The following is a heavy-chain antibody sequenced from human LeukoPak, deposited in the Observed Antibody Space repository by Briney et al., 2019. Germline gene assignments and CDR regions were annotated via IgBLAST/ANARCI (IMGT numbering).Heavy chain of an antibody. Sequence: GGSLRLSCVASGFTFSRYWMIWVRQAPGKGLEWVSVIYSGGSTYYADSVKGRFTISRDNSKNTLYLQMNSLRAEDTAVYYCARDHSSWEGYFDYWGQGTLVTVSS. CDR2: IYSGGST. J-gene: IGHJ4*02. D-gene: IGHD6-13*01. V-gene: IGHV3-66*01. CDR3: ARDHSSWEGYFDY. CDR1: GFTFSRYW.